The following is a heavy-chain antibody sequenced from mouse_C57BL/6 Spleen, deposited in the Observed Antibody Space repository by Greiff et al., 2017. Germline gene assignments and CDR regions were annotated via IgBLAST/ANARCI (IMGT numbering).Heavy chain of an antibody. CDR2: IDPETGGT. V-gene: IGHV1-15*01. Sequence: QVQLQQSGAELVRPGASVTLSCKASGYTFTDYEMHWVKQTPVHGLEWIGAIDPETGGTAYNQKFKGKAILTADKSSSTAYMELRSLTSEDSAVYYCTMTTVVALDYWGQGTTLTVSS. CDR1: GYTFTDYE. D-gene: IGHD1-1*01. J-gene: IGHJ2*01. CDR3: TMTTVVALDY.